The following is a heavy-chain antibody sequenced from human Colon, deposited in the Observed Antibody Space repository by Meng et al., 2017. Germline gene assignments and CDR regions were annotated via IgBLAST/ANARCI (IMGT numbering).Heavy chain of an antibody. CDR2: IYYSGTT. Sequence: SRPVLVTPSATPSLTSTVAGGSISNCYWSWIRQPPGKGLEWIGYIYYSGTTNYNPSLKSRVTISIDTSKNQFSLKLNSVTAADTAVYYCAGDSSGYNWLDPWGQGTLVTVSS. CDR1: GGSISNCY. V-gene: IGHV4-59*01. J-gene: IGHJ5*02. D-gene: IGHD6-25*01. CDR3: AGDSSGYNWLDP.